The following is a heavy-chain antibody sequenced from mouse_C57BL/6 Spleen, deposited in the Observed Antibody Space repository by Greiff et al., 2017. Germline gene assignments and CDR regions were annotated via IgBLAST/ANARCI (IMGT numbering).Heavy chain of an antibody. CDR1: GYTFTSYW. CDR2: IYPGSGST. D-gene: IGHD2-4*01. J-gene: IGHJ3*01. V-gene: IGHV1-55*01. CDR3: ARSDDYDGFAY. Sequence: QVQLQQPGAELVKPGASVKMSCKASGYTFTSYWITWVKQRPGQGLEWIGDIYPGSGSTTYNEKFKSKATLTVDTSSSTAYMQLSSLPSEDCAVYYCARSDDYDGFAYWGQGTLVTVSA.